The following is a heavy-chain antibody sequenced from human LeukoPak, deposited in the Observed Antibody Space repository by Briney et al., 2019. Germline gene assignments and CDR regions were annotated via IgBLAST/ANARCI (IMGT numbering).Heavy chain of an antibody. J-gene: IGHJ4*02. CDR1: GGSISSGGYY. D-gene: IGHD3-22*01. CDR2: IYYSGST. V-gene: IGHV4-31*03. CDR3: ARGFDYYDSLGFDY. Sequence: NPSETLSLTCIVSGGSISSGGYYWSWIRQHPGKGLEWIGYIYYSGSTYYNPSLKSRVTISVDTSKNQFSLKLSSVTAADTAVYYCARGFDYYDSLGFDYWGQGTLVTVSS.